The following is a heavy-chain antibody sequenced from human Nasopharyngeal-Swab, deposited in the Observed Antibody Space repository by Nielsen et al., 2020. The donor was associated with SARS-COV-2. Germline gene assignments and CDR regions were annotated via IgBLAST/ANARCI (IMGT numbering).Heavy chain of an antibody. V-gene: IGHV3-7*03. D-gene: IGHD3-10*01. CDR2: IKHDGSQK. CDR1: GFTFSSYW. J-gene: IGHJ6*02. Sequence: GESLKISCAASGFTFSSYWMTWVRQAPGKGLEWVANIKHDGSQKYYVDSVKSRFSISRDNGKNSLDLQMNSLGVDDTAVYYCARDQIGTTMIREVLKRYYYGMDVWGQGTTVTVSS. CDR3: ARDQIGTTMIREVLKRYYYGMDV.